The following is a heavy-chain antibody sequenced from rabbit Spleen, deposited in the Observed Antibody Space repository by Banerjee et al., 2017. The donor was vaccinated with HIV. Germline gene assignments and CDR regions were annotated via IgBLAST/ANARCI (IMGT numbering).Heavy chain of an antibody. Sequence: QEQLEESGGDLVKPEGSLTLTCTASGFSFSSSYWICWVRQAPGKGLEWIGCMKIGIGSTYYASWAKGRFTSSKTSSTTVTLQMTSLTVADTATYFCARDTGSSFSSYGMDLWGPGTLVTVS. V-gene: IGHV1S45*01. CDR2: MKIGIGST. CDR3: ARDTGSSFSSYGMDL. D-gene: IGHD8-1*01. CDR1: GFSFSSSYW. J-gene: IGHJ6*01.